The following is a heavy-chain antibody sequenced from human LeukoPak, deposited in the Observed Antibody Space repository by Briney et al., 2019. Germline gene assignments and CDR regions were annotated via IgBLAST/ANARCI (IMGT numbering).Heavy chain of an antibody. Sequence: ASVKVSCKASGYTFTSYGISWVRLAPGQGLEWMGWISAYNGNTNYAQKLQGRVTMTTDTSTSTAYMELRSLRSDDTAVYYCARASIPEGWFDPGGQGTLVTVSS. CDR3: ARASIPEGWFDP. J-gene: IGHJ5*02. D-gene: IGHD2-2*02. CDR1: GYTFTSYG. CDR2: ISAYNGNT. V-gene: IGHV1-18*01.